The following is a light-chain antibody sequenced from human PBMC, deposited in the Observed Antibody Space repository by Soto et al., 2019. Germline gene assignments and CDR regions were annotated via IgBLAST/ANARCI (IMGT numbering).Light chain of an antibody. CDR1: VSIGGSYNL. V-gene: IGLV2-23*02. CDR2: EVS. CDR3: CSYAGSSTSPYV. J-gene: IGLJ1*01. Sequence: QAALTNSACDPGADVGWRRIYCTETVSIGGSYNLVSWYQQHPGKAPKLMIYEVSKRPSGVSNRFSGSKSGNTASLTISGLQAEDEADYYCCSYAGSSTSPYVFGTGTKVTVL.